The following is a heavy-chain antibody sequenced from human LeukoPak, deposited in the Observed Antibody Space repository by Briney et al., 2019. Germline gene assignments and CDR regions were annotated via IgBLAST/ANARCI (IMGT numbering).Heavy chain of an antibody. Sequence: GGSLRLSCAASGFTFSSNAMHWVRQAPGKGLEWVAVISYDGSSEYYADSVKGRFTISRDNSKNTVYLQMNSLRDEDTAVYSCAKGAGGSCYTACDYWGPGTLVTVSS. CDR2: ISYDGSSE. V-gene: IGHV3-30-3*01. J-gene: IGHJ4*02. CDR1: GFTFSSNA. CDR3: AKGAGGSCYTACDY. D-gene: IGHD2-15*01.